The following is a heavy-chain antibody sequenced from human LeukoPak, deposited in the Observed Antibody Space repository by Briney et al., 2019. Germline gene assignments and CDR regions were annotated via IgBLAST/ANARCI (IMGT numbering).Heavy chain of an antibody. Sequence: SQTLSLTCTVSGGSISSGDYYWSWIRPPPGKGLEWLAYMNYSASTYYNPSLKSRVTISADTSKIQLSLKLSSVTAADTAVYYCARLYYYDSRIDPWGQGILVTVSS. CDR1: GGSISSGDYY. CDR3: ARLYYYDSRIDP. V-gene: IGHV4-30-4*01. D-gene: IGHD3-22*01. CDR2: MNYSAST. J-gene: IGHJ5*02.